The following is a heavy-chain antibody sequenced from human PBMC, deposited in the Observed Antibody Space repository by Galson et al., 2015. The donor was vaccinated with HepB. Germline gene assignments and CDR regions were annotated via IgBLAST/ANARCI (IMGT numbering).Heavy chain of an antibody. CDR2: ISGSGGST. V-gene: IGHV3-23*01. CDR3: AKDHRGTRNFDY. J-gene: IGHJ4*02. CDR1: GFTFSSYA. D-gene: IGHD1-14*01. Sequence: SLRLSCAASGFTFSSYAMSWVRQAPGKGLEWVSAISGSGGSTYYADSVKGRFTISRDNSKNTLYLQMNSLRAEDTAVYYCAKDHRGTRNFDYWGQGTLVTVSS.